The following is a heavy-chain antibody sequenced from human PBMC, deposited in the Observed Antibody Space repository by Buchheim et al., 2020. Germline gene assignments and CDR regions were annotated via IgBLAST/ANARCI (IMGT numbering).Heavy chain of an antibody. D-gene: IGHD3-3*01. V-gene: IGHV3-33*08. CDR3: ARDLVATIFGGYYYYGMDV. CDR1: GFTFSSYG. Sequence: QVQLVESGGGLVQPGGSLRLSCAGSGFTFSSYGMHWVRQAPGKGLEWVAVIWYDGSNKYYADSVKGRFTISRDNSKNTLSLQMNSLRAEDTAVYYCARDLVATIFGGYYYYGMDVWGQGTT. CDR2: IWYDGSNK. J-gene: IGHJ6*02.